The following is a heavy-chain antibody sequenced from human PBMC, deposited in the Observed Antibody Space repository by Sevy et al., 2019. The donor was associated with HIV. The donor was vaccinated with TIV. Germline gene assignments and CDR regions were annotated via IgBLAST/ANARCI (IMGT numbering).Heavy chain of an antibody. J-gene: IGHJ4*02. CDR3: STTRDYYDSSGYPFDY. D-gene: IGHD3-22*01. CDR1: RYTLTELS. CDR2: FDPEDGET. V-gene: IGHV1-24*01. Sequence: ASVKVSCKVSRYTLTELSMHWVRQAPGKGLEWMATFDPEDGETIYAQKFQGRVTMTEDTSTDTAYMELSSLRSDDTAVYYCSTTRDYYDSSGYPFDYWGQGTLVTVSS.